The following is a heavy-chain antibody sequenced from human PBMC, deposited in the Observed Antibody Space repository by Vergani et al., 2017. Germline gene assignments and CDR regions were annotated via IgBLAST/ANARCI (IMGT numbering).Heavy chain of an antibody. D-gene: IGHD1-26*01. CDR2: IIPIFGTA. CDR1: GGTFSSYA. V-gene: IGHV1-69*06. J-gene: IGHJ5*02. CDR3: ARAVMGATNPHNWFDP. Sequence: QVQLVQSGAEVKKPGSSVKVSCKASGGTFSSYAISWVRQAPGQGLEWMGGIIPIFGTANYAQTFQGRVTITAAKSTSTAYMELSSLRSEDTAVYYCARAVMGATNPHNWFDPWGQGTLVTVSS.